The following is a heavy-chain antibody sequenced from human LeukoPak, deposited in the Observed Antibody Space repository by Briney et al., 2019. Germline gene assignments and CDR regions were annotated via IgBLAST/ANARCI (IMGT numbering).Heavy chain of an antibody. CDR2: IRSKAYGGTT. D-gene: IGHD2-21*02. V-gene: IGHV3-49*04. CDR3: TRNFLAYCGGDCYSPYNWFDP. CDR1: GFTFGDYA. J-gene: IGHJ5*02. Sequence: GGSLRLSCTASGFTFGDYAMSWVRQAPGKGLEWVGFIRSKAYGGTTEYAASVNGRFTISRDDSKSIAYLQMNSLKTEDTAVYYCTRNFLAYCGGDCYSPYNWFDPWGQGTLVTVSS.